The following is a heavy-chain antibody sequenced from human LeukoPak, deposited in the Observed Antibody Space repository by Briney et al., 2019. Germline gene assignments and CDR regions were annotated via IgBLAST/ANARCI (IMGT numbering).Heavy chain of an antibody. Sequence: SETLSLTCAVYGGSFSGYYWSWIRQPPGKGLEWIGEINHSGSTNYNPSLKSRVTTSVDTSKNQFSLKLSSVTAADTAVYYCARVTVSEFDYWGQGTLVTVSS. V-gene: IGHV4-34*01. CDR1: GGSFSGYY. CDR3: ARVTVSEFDY. D-gene: IGHD2-8*01. J-gene: IGHJ4*02. CDR2: INHSGST.